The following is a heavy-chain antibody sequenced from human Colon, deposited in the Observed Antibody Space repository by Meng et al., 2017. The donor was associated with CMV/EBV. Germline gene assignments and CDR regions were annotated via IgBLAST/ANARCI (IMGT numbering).Heavy chain of an antibody. Sequence: LSLTCAASGFTFSSYWMHWVRQAPGKGLVWVSRINGDGSTTRYADSVKGRFTISRDNAKNTLYLQMDSLRAEDTAVYYCARESPLPYYDFRSGQNYYFYYGMDVWGQGTTVTVSS. V-gene: IGHV3-74*01. CDR3: ARESPLPYYDFRSGQNYYFYYGMDV. CDR1: GFTFSSYW. J-gene: IGHJ6*02. D-gene: IGHD3-3*01. CDR2: INGDGSTT.